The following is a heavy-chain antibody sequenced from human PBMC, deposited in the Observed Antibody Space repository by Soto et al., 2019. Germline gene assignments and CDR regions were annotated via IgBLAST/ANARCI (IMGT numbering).Heavy chain of an antibody. Sequence: SETLSLTCAVYGGSFSGYYWSWIRQPPGKGLEWIGEINHSGSTNYNPSLKSRVTISVDTSKNQFSLKLSSVTAADTAVYYCARMVRLRYFDWAYYFDYWGQGTLVTVSS. J-gene: IGHJ4*02. V-gene: IGHV4-34*01. D-gene: IGHD3-9*01. CDR3: ARMVRLRYFDWAYYFDY. CDR1: GGSFSGYY. CDR2: INHSGST.